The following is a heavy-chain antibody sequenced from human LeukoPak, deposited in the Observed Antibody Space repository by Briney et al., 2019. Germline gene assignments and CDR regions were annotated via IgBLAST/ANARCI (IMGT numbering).Heavy chain of an antibody. D-gene: IGHD2-2*01. CDR2: INPSGGST. J-gene: IGHJ5*02. Sequence: ASVKVSCKASGYTFTSYYMHWVRQAPGQGLEWMGIINPSGGSTSYAQKFQGRVTMTRDTSTSTVYMELSSLRSEDTAVYYCARDFGGRVKGSIVVVLRDWFDPWGQGTLVTVSS. CDR3: ARDFGGRVKGSIVVVLRDWFDP. V-gene: IGHV1-46*01. CDR1: GYTFTSYY.